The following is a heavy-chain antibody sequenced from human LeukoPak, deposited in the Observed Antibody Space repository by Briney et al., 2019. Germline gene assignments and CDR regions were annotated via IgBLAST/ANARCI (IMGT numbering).Heavy chain of an antibody. V-gene: IGHV3-66*01. CDR2: MYTGGDT. J-gene: IGHJ4*02. CDR3: AKDDSFWRGFFDY. Sequence: GGSLRLSCAASGFTFSSYWMHWVRQAPGKGLVWVSVMYTGGDTYYADSVKGRFTISRDNSKNTLDLQMNSLRAEDTAVYYCAKDDSFWRGFFDYWGQGTLVTVSS. D-gene: IGHD3-3*01. CDR1: GFTFSSYW.